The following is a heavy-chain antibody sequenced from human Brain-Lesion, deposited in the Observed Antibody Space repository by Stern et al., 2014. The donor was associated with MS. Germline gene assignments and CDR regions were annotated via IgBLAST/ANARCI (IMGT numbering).Heavy chain of an antibody. J-gene: IGHJ4*02. V-gene: IGHV1-2*04. Sequence: MQLVESGAEVKKPGASVRVSCEASGNSFTHFYIHWVRQAPGQGLEWMGWINPNSGGKKFAQKFQGWVTITRDTSMTTAYMEVTSLTSDDTAVYYCARGGRYYADYWGQGTLVTVSS. D-gene: IGHD2-2*01. CDR3: ARGGRYYADY. CDR1: GNSFTHFY. CDR2: INPNSGGK.